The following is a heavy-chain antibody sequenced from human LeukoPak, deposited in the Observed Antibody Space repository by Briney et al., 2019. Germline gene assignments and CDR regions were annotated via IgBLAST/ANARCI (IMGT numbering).Heavy chain of an antibody. CDR2: INPSGGST. J-gene: IGHJ4*02. V-gene: IGHV1-46*01. D-gene: IGHD3-10*01. Sequence: ASVKVSCKASGDSFTSYYMHWVRQAPGQGLEWMGIINPSGGSTSYAQKFQGRVTMTRDTSTSTVYMELSSLRSEDTAVYYCARGSRGYYGSGSSIDYWGQGTLVTVSS. CDR1: GDSFTSYY. CDR3: ARGSRGYYGSGSSIDY.